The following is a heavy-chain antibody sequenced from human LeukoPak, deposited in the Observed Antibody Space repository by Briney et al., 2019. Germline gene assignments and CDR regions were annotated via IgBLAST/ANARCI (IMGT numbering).Heavy chain of an antibody. CDR1: GFSLNNYA. V-gene: IGHV3-23*01. CDR3: AKASGSWYSDFDY. Sequence: PGGSVKLSCAASGFSLNNYAMNWARQATGKGLEWVSAISASGGTTYNSDSVKGRFTISSDSAKNTLYLQINSLRAEDSAVYYCAKASGSWYSDFDYWGRGTLVTVSS. CDR2: ISASGGTT. D-gene: IGHD6-13*01. J-gene: IGHJ4*02.